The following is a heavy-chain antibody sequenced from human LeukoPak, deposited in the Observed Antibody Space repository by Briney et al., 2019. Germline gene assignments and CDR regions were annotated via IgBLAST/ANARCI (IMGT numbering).Heavy chain of an antibody. D-gene: IGHD2-21*02. CDR3: ARDIHCGGDCYSGGPDYYGMDV. CDR1: GFTVSSNY. CDR2: IYSGGST. Sequence: GGSLRLSCAASGFTVSSNYTSWVRQAPGKGLEWVSVIYSGGSTYYADSVKGRFTISRDNSKNTLYLQMNSLRAEDTAVYYCARDIHCGGDCYSGGPDYYGMDVWGQGTTVTVSS. J-gene: IGHJ6*02. V-gene: IGHV3-66*01.